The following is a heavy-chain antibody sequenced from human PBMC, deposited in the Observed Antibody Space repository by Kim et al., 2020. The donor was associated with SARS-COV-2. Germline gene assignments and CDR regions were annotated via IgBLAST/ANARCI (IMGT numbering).Heavy chain of an antibody. J-gene: IGHJ6*02. D-gene: IGHD3-9*01. V-gene: IGHV3-21*01. CDR1: GFTFSSYS. CDR3: ARAGGLTYYYGMDV. CDR2: ISSSSSYI. Sequence: GGSLRLSCAASGFTFSSYSMNWVRQAPGKGPEWVSSISSSSSYIYYADSVKGRFTISRDNAKNSLYLQMNSLRAEDTAVYYCARAGGLTYYYGMDVWGQGTTVTVSS.